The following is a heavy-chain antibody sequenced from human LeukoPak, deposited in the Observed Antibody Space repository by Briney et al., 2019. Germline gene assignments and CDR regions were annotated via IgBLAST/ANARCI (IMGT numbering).Heavy chain of an antibody. CDR1: GGSISSYY. CDR3: ARGSLTYYDSSGHYYRAFDI. V-gene: IGHV4-59*12. J-gene: IGHJ3*02. CDR2: IYYSGST. D-gene: IGHD3-22*01. Sequence: PSETLSLTCTVSGGSISSYYWSWIRQPPGKGLEWIGYIYYSGSTYYNPSLKSRVTISVDTSKNQFSLKLSSVTAADTAVYYCARGSLTYYDSSGHYYRAFDIWGQGTMVTVSS.